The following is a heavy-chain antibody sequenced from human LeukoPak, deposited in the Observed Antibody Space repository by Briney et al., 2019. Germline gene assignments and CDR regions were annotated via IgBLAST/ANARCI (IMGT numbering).Heavy chain of an antibody. CDR1: GYTFTSYD. CDR2: INPNSGNT. CDR3: ARGPLMYGDYPYYSDY. D-gene: IGHD4-17*01. J-gene: IGHJ4*02. Sequence: ASVKVSCKASGYTFTSYDINWVRQATGQGLEWMGWINPNSGNTGYAQKFQGRVTMTRNTSISTAYMELSSLRSEDTAVYYCARGPLMYGDYPYYSDYWGQGTLVTVSS. V-gene: IGHV1-8*01.